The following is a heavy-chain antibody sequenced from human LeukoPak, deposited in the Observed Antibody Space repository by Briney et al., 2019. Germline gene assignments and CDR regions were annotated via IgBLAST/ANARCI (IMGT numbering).Heavy chain of an antibody. J-gene: IGHJ4*02. CDR2: IYSGGST. D-gene: IGHD6-13*01. CDR3: ARVDSSSWYPFDY. V-gene: IGHV3-66*01. CDR1: GFTFSSYA. Sequence: GGSPRLSCAASGFTFSSYAMSWVRQAPGKGLEWVSVIYSGGSTFYADSVEGRFTISRDNSKNKLYLQMSSLRAEDTALYYCARVDSSSWYPFDYWGQGTLVTVSS.